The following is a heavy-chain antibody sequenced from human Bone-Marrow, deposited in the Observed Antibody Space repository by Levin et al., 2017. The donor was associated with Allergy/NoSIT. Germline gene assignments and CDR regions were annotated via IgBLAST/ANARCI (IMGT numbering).Heavy chain of an antibody. CDR1: GFTFSSYG. V-gene: IGHV3-30*18. CDR3: AKDEGYDGGNSLDY. J-gene: IGHJ4*02. D-gene: IGHD4-23*01. Sequence: GGSLRLSCAASGFTFSSYGMHWVRQAPGKGLEWVAVISYDGSNKYYADSVKGRFTISRDNSKNTLYLQMNSLRAEDTAVYYCAKDEGYDGGNSLDYWGQGTLVTVSS. CDR2: ISYDGSNK.